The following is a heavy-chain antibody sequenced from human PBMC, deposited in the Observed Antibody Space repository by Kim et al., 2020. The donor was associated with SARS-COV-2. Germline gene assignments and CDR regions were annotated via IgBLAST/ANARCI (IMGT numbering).Heavy chain of an antibody. J-gene: IGHJ4*02. CDR3: AKARVMTFGGVIVPYCFYC. Sequence: GGSLRLSCAASGFTFYNYAMTWVRQAPGQGLEWVSSLSGSGGSTYYADSVKGRFTISRDNSKNTVFLQMNSLRADDTAVYYCAKARVMTFGGVIVPYCFYCWGQGALGTVSS. CDR1: GFTFYNYA. V-gene: IGHV3-23*01. D-gene: IGHD3-16*02. CDR2: LSGSGGST.